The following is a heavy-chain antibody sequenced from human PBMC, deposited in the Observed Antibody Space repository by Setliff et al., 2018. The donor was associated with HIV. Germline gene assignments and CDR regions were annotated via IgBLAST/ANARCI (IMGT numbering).Heavy chain of an antibody. CDR3: ARDYYGSGSYYSYYYYGMDV. V-gene: IGHV3-66*01. CDR2: IYGGGST. Sequence: PGESLKISCAASGFTVSSNYMSWVRQAPGKGLEWVSVIYGGGSTYYADSAKGRFTISRDNSKNTLYLQMNSLRAEDTAVYYCARDYYGSGSYYSYYYYGMDVWGQGTTVTVSS. CDR1: GFTVSSNY. J-gene: IGHJ6*02. D-gene: IGHD3-10*01.